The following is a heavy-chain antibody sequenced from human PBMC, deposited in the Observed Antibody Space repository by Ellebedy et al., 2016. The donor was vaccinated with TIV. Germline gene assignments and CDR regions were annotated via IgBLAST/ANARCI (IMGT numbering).Heavy chain of an antibody. CDR1: GFTFSSHD. D-gene: IGHD5-18*01. Sequence: GESLKISCAASGFTFSSHDMHWVRQPTGKGLEWVSGITSAGDTYYLGSVKGRFIISRDSATNSLYLQMNSLRAEDTAVYYCAREPRDPAIYYGMDVWGQGTTVTVSS. CDR2: ITSAGDT. J-gene: IGHJ6*02. V-gene: IGHV3-13*01. CDR3: AREPRDPAIYYGMDV.